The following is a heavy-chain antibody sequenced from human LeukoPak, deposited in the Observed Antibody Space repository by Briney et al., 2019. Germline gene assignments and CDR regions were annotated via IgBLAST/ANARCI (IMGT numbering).Heavy chain of an antibody. D-gene: IGHD4/OR15-4a*01. V-gene: IGHV3-7*03. CDR2: IKQDGSET. J-gene: IGHJ4*02. Sequence: GGSLRLSCAASGFTFNNYWMTWVRLAPGKGLEWVANIKQDGSETYYVDSVKGRFTISRDNSKNTVYLQMNSLRAEDTAVYYCARRAGAYSHPYDYWGQGTLVTVSS. CDR3: ARRAGAYSHPYDY. CDR1: GFTFNNYW.